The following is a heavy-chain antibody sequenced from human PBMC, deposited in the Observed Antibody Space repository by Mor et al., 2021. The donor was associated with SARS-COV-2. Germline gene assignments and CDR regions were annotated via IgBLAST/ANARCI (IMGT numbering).Heavy chain of an antibody. CDR2: SGST. V-gene: IGHV4-59*09. D-gene: IGHD1-26*01. Sequence: SGSTNYNPSLKSRVTISVDTSKNQFSLKLSSVTAADTAVYYCARGGSGSYMVDYWGQGTLVTVSS. J-gene: IGHJ4*02. CDR3: ARGGSGSYMVDY.